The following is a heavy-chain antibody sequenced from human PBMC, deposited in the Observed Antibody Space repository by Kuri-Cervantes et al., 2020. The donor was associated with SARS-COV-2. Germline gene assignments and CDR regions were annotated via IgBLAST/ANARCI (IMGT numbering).Heavy chain of an antibody. CDR1: GFTFSDYY. CDR3: ARVDV. V-gene: IGHV4-34*01. Sequence: ESLKISCAASGFTFSDYYMSCIRQPPGKGLEWIGEINHSGSTNYNPSLKSRVTISVDTSKNQFTLKLSSVTDADTAVYYCARVDVWGKGTTVTVSS. J-gene: IGHJ6*04. CDR2: INHSGST.